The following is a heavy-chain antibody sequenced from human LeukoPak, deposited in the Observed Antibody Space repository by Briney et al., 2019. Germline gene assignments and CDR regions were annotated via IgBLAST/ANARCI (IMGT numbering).Heavy chain of an antibody. V-gene: IGHV4-34*01. CDR3: ARGPKYYDFWSGYYTYYGMDV. CDR1: GGSFSGYY. CDR2: INYSGST. Sequence: SETLSLTCAVYGGSFSGYYWSWIRQPPGEGLEWIGEINYSGSTNYNPSLKSRVTISVDTSKNQFSLKLSSVTAADTAVYYCARGPKYYDFWSGYYTYYGMDVWGQGTTVTVSS. D-gene: IGHD3-3*01. J-gene: IGHJ6*02.